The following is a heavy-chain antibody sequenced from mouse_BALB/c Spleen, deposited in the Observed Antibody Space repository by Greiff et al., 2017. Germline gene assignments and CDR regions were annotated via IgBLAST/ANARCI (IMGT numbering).Heavy chain of an antibody. V-gene: IGHV1-61*01. CDR1: GYTFTSYW. D-gene: IGHD2-1*01. J-gene: IGHJ4*01. CDR2: IGPSESET. CDR3: AWGNYVDAMDD. Sequence: QVQLKQPGAELVRPGASVKLSCKASGYTFTSYWMNWVKQRPGQGLDWIGMIGPSESETHYNQMFKDKATLTVDKSSSTAYLQLSSLTSEDSAVYYCAWGNYVDAMDDGGQGTSGTVSA.